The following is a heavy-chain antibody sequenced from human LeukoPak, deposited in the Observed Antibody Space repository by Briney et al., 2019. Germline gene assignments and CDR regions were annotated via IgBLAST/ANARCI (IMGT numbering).Heavy chain of an antibody. CDR2: INPSGGST. J-gene: IGHJ4*02. CDR1: AYTFTSYY. D-gene: IGHD3-22*01. V-gene: IGHV1-46*01. CDR3: ARLSSGYYFDY. Sequence: ASVKVSCKASAYTFTSYYMHWVRQAPGQGLERMGIINPSGGSTSYAQKFQGRVTMTRDTSTSTVYMELSSLRSEDTAVYYCARLSSGYYFDYWGQGTLVTVSS.